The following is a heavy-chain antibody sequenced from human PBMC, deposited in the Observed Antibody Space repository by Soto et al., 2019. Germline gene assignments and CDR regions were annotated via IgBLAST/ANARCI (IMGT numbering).Heavy chain of an antibody. Sequence: QVHLVESGGGGVQPGGSKRLSCVVSGFTFNDYAIHWVRQAPGKGLEWVAVISFDGNNKFYADSVKGRFTISRDRSKTTAYLQMKNLRAEDTAVYYCARDHWDCSGGGCNPHQLNFFAMDVWGQGTTVTVSS. D-gene: IGHD2-15*01. CDR1: GFTFNDYA. CDR2: ISFDGNNK. CDR3: ARDHWDCSGGGCNPHQLNFFAMDV. J-gene: IGHJ6*02. V-gene: IGHV3-30*03.